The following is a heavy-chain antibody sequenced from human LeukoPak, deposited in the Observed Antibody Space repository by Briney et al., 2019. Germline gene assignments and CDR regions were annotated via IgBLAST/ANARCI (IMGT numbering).Heavy chain of an antibody. V-gene: IGHV3-30*18. Sequence: PGGSLGLSCAASGFTFSSYVMHWVRQAPGKGLEWVAIISYDGSNKYYADSVKGRFTISRDNSKNTLFLQMNSLRAEDTAVYYCAKDRTSVHLWLSDLDYWGQGALVTVSS. CDR3: AKDRTSVHLWLSDLDY. J-gene: IGHJ4*02. CDR2: ISYDGSNK. CDR1: GFTFSSYV. D-gene: IGHD5-18*01.